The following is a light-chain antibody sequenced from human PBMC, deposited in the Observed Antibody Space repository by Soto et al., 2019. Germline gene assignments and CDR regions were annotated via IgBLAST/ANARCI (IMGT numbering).Light chain of an antibody. Sequence: DLPLTPSPSSLSASVGARFTITCRASQSISSWLAWYQQKPGKAPKLLIYDASSLESGVPSRFSGSGSGTEFTLTITSLQPDDFATYYCQQDNSYPWTFGQGTKVDIK. CDR1: QSISSW. CDR3: QQDNSYPWT. CDR2: DAS. J-gene: IGKJ1*01. V-gene: IGKV1-5*01.